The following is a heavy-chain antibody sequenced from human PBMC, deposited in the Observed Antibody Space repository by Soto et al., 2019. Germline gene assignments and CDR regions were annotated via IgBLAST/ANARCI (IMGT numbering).Heavy chain of an antibody. Sequence: RSLTCTVSGGSISSSSYYWGWIRQPPGKGLAWSGSIYYSGSTYYNPSLKSRVTISVDTSKNQFSLKLSSVTAADTAVYYCARGPYYYDSSGYYPQIFNWFDPWGQGTLVTVSS. D-gene: IGHD3-22*01. CDR2: IYYSGST. CDR1: GGSISSSSYY. V-gene: IGHV4-39*01. CDR3: ARGPYYYDSSGYYPQIFNWFDP. J-gene: IGHJ5*02.